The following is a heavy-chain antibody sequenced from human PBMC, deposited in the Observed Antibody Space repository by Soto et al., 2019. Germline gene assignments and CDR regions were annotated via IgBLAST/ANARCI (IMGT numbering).Heavy chain of an antibody. CDR1: GASLSDNY. V-gene: IGHV4-34*01. D-gene: IGHD5-18*01. CDR2: INHSGNT. CDR3: AKDRHTVGYSYGFDY. J-gene: IGHJ4*02. Sequence: SETLSLTCAVYGASLSDNYCNWLRQPPGKGLEWIGEINHSGNTNYSPSLRSRVTISIDNSKNTLYLQMNSLRAEDTAVYYCAKDRHTVGYSYGFDYWGQGTLVTVSS.